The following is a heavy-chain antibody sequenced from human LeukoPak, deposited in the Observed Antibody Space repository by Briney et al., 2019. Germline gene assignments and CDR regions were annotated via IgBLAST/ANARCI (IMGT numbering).Heavy chain of an antibody. CDR2: ISDSGGST. J-gene: IGHJ4*02. V-gene: IGHV3-23*01. D-gene: IGHD3-22*01. Sequence: PGGSLRLSCAVSGVTLSNYGMSWVRHAPGKGLEWVAGISDSGGSTNYADSVKGRFTISRDNPKNTLYLQMNSLRAEDTAMYFCAKRGVVIRVILVGFHKEAYYFDSWGQGALVTVSS. CDR1: GVTLSNYG. CDR3: AKRGVVIRVILVGFHKEAYYFDS.